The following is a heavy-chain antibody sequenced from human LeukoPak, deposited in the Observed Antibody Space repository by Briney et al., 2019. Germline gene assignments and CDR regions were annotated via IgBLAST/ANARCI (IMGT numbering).Heavy chain of an antibody. J-gene: IGHJ4*02. V-gene: IGHV1-8*01. Sequence: GASVKVSCKASGYTFTSYDINWVRQATGQGLEWMGWMNPNSGNTGYAQKFRGRVTMTRNTSISTAYMELSSLRSEDTAVYYCATSIDYGGDDYWGQGTLVTVSS. CDR2: MNPNSGNT. CDR3: ATSIDYGGDDY. CDR1: GYTFTSYD. D-gene: IGHD4-23*01.